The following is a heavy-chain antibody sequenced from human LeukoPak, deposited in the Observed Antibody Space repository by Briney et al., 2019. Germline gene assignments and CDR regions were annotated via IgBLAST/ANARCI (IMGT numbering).Heavy chain of an antibody. J-gene: IGHJ6*02. CDR1: GCSISSYY. V-gene: IGHV4-59*01. CDR2: IYYSGST. Sequence: SETLSLTCTVSGCSISSYYWSWIRQPPGKGLEWIGYIYYSGSTNYNPSLKSRVTISVDTSKTQFSLKLSSVTAADTAVYYCARVGYCSSTSCYAPYYYSGMDVWGQGTTVTVSS. D-gene: IGHD2-2*01. CDR3: ARVGYCSSTSCYAPYYYSGMDV.